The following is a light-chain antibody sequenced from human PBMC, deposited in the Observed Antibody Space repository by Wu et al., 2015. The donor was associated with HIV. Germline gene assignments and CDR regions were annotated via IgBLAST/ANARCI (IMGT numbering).Light chain of an antibody. Sequence: EIVMTQSPATLSVSPGERATLSCRASQSVSSNLAWYQQKPGQAPRLLIYGASTRATGIPARFSGSGSGTDFTLTISSLEPEDFAVYYCQQRSNWITFGQGTRLE. CDR1: QSVSSN. J-gene: IGKJ5*01. CDR2: GAS. CDR3: QQRSNWIT. V-gene: IGKV3-15*01.